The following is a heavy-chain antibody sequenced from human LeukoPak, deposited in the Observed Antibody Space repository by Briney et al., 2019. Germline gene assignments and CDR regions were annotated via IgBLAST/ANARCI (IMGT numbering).Heavy chain of an antibody. V-gene: IGHV1-18*01. CDR3: AGYTYYYYYYMDV. J-gene: IGHJ6*03. Sequence: ASVKVSCKASGYTFTSHGISWVRQAPGQGLEWIGWISAYNGNTNYAQKLQGRVTMTTDTSTSTAYMELRSLRSDDTAVYYCAGYTYYYYYYMDVWGKGTTVTVSS. CDR2: ISAYNGNT. CDR1: GYTFTSHG.